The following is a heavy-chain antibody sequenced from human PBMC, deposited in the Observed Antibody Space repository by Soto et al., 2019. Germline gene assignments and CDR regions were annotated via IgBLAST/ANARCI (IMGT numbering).Heavy chain of an antibody. CDR1: PTSDSCSDFY. Sequence: YVTLPRTWVLSPTSDSCSDFYWTWINQPPGKQQEWIGSGYSTWTTNYRPSLRSRFDRAVDTSEDQFSLKVRSVTAADAAVYFCARVSKLVAPKDGTRANLYAINVWGHGTTVTVSS. CDR3: ARVSKLVAPKDGTRANLYAINV. J-gene: IGHJ6*02. CDR2: GYSTWTT. V-gene: IGHV4-61*08. D-gene: IGHD1-1*01.